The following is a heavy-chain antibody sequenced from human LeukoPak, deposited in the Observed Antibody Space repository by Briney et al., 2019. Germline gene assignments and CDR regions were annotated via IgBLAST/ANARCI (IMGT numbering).Heavy chain of an antibody. CDR3: ARGGRNYYDSSGQRGFGY. J-gene: IGHJ4*02. D-gene: IGHD3-22*01. V-gene: IGHV4-34*01. CDR2: INHSGST. Sequence: PSETLSLTCAVYCGSFSGYYWSWIRQPPGKGLEWIGGINHSGSTNYNPSLKSGVTISIDTSKNQFSLKLSSVTAADTAVYYCARGGRNYYDSSGQRGFGYWGQGTLVTVSS. CDR1: CGSFSGYY.